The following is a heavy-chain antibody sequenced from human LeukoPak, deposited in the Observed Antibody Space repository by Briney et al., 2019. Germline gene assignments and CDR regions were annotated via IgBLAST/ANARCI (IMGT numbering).Heavy chain of an antibody. J-gene: IGHJ6*02. Sequence: PSETLSLTCVVSGGSMSSNIWWCWVRQPPGKGLEWLGETSHSGHTKYNPSLKSRVTISIDNSKNQFSLDLTSVTAADTAVYYCARVPTEGSRGTYYYFYYGMDVWGQGTTVTVSS. V-gene: IGHV4/OR15-8*02. CDR1: GGSMSSNIW. CDR3: ARVPTEGSRGTYYYFYYGMDV. CDR2: TSHSGHT. D-gene: IGHD5-24*01.